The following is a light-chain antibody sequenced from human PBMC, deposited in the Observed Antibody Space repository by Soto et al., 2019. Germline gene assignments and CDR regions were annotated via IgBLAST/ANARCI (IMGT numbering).Light chain of an antibody. CDR3: SSYTSSHTRV. V-gene: IGLV2-14*01. J-gene: IGLJ1*01. CDR1: SSDVGGYDF. CDR2: DVN. Sequence: QSALTQPASVSGSPGQSITISCTGTSSDVGGYDFVSWYQHHPGKAPKLIIYDVNIRPSGLSNRFSGSKSGNTASLTTSGLQTEDEADYYCSSYTSSHTRVFGTGTKLTVL.